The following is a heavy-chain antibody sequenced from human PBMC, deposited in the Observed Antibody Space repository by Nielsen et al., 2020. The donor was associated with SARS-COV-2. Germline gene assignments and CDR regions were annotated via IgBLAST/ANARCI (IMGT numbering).Heavy chain of an antibody. J-gene: IGHJ6*03. Sequence: WVRQAPGQGLEWMGGIIPIVGTENYAQKFQGSVTITAVESTRTAYMELGSLRSEDTAVYYCARGGDWILRHYYYYYDMDVWGKGTTVTVSS. CDR3: ARGGDWILRHYYYYYDMDV. CDR2: IIPIVGTE. V-gene: IGHV1-69*01. D-gene: IGHD1-1*01.